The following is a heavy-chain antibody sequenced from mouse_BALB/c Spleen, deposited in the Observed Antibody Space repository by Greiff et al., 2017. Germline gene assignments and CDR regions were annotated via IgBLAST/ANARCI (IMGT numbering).Heavy chain of an antibody. D-gene: IGHD4-1*01. Sequence: VKLVESGPGLVAPSQSLSITCTVSGFSLTGYGANWFRQPLGKGLEWLGMLWGDGSTDYNSALKSRLSISKDNSKSQVFLKMNSLQTDDTARYYCARDSGYYYAMDYWGQGTSVTVSS. CDR3: ARDSGYYYAMDY. J-gene: IGHJ4*01. CDR2: LWGDGST. CDR1: GFSLTGYG. V-gene: IGHV2-6-7*01.